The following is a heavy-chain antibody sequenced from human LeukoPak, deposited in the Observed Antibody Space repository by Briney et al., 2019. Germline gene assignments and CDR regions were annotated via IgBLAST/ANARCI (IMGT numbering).Heavy chain of an antibody. CDR2: INSGGST. J-gene: IGHJ3*02. Sequence: PGGSLRLSCAASGFTVSSNYMSWVRQAPGKGLEWVSIINSGGSTFYADSVKGRFTISRDNSKNTMYLQMNSLRAEDTAAYYCARGGSYLSAFDIWGQGTMVTVSS. CDR3: ARGGSYLSAFDI. D-gene: IGHD1-26*01. V-gene: IGHV3-53*01. CDR1: GFTVSSNY.